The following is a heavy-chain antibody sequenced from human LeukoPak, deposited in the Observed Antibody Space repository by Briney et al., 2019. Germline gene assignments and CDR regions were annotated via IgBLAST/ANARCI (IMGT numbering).Heavy chain of an antibody. CDR2: IQYDRTNE. V-gene: IGHV3-30*02. J-gene: IGHJ6*03. CDR3: AKNGAREDTAMVTAAYYYMDV. D-gene: IGHD5-18*01. Sequence: GGSLRLSCAASAFTFSSYGMHWVRQAPGKGLEWVAYIQYDRTNEQYAHSVKGRFRISRDNSNNILYLQMNSLRTEDTAVYYCAKNGAREDTAMVTAAYYYMDVWGKGTTVTISS. CDR1: AFTFSSYG.